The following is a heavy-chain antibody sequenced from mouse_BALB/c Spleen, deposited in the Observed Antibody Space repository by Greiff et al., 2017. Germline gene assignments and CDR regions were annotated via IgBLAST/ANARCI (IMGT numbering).Heavy chain of an antibody. D-gene: IGHD2-10*01. V-gene: IGHV5-6-3*01. CDR2: INSNGGST. J-gene: IGHJ2*01. CDR3: ARDPYYGNYGDY. Sequence: EVQRVESGGGLVQPGGSLKLSCAVSGFTFSSYGMSWVRQTPDKRLELVATINSNGGSTYYPDSVKGRFTITSDNAKNTLYLQMSSLKSEDTAMYYCARDPYYGNYGDYWGQGTTLTVSS. CDR1: GFTFSSYG.